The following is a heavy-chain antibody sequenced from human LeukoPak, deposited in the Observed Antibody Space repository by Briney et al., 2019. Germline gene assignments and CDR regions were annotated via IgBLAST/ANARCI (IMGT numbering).Heavy chain of an antibody. V-gene: IGHV3-21*01. Sequence: GGSPRLSCAASGFTFSSYSMNWVRQAPGKGLEWVSSISSSSSYIYYADSVKGRFTISRDNAKNSLYLQMNSLRAEDTAVYYCARESRHGDYDYWGQGTLVTVSS. J-gene: IGHJ4*02. CDR3: ARESRHGDYDY. D-gene: IGHD4-17*01. CDR2: ISSSSSYI. CDR1: GFTFSSYS.